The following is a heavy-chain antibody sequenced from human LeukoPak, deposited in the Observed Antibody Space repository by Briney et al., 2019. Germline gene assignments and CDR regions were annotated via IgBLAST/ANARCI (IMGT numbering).Heavy chain of an antibody. Sequence: SETLSLTCAVYGGSFSGYYWSWIRQPPGKGLEWIGEINHSGSTNYNPSLKSRVTISVGTSKNQFSLKLSSVTAADTAVYYCARVRPGYDSSGYMTFDPWGQGTLVTVSS. CDR3: ARVRPGYDSSGYMTFDP. J-gene: IGHJ5*02. CDR1: GGSFSGYY. CDR2: INHSGST. D-gene: IGHD3-22*01. V-gene: IGHV4-34*01.